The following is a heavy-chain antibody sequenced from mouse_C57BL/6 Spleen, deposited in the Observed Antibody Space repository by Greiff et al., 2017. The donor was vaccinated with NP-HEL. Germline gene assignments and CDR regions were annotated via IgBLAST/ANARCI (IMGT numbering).Heavy chain of an antibody. CDR2: INPGSGGT. CDR3: ARSYYYGSSYFFAY. J-gene: IGHJ3*01. CDR1: GYAFTNYL. Sequence: QVQLQQSGAELVRPGTSVKVSCKASGYAFTNYLIEWVKQRPGQGLEWIGVINPGSGGTNYNEKFQGKATLTADKSSSTVYMQLSSLTSEDSAVYFCARSYYYGSSYFFAYWGQGTLVTVSA. D-gene: IGHD1-1*01. V-gene: IGHV1-54*01.